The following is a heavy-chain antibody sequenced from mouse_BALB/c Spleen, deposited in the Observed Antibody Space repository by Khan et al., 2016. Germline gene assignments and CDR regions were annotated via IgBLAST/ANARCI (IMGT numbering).Heavy chain of an antibody. Sequence: QVQLQESGAELVRPGTLVKVSCKASGYAFTNCLIEWVKQRPGQGLAWIGVINPGSGGTNYNERLKGKATLTADNSSSTAYLQLSSLTSDDSAVYFCGSRYGSGCVGFACWGQGTLVTVSA. CDR3: GSRYGSGCVGFAC. V-gene: IGHV1-54*01. J-gene: IGHJ3*01. D-gene: IGHD1-1*01. CDR2: INPGSGGT. CDR1: GYAFTNCL.